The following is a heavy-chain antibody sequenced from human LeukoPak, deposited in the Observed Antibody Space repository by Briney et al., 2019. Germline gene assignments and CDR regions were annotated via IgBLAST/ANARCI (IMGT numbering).Heavy chain of an antibody. J-gene: IGHJ4*02. CDR1: GGSISSYY. CDR2: IYYSGST. D-gene: IGHD4-11*01. V-gene: IGHV4-59*01. Sequence: PSETLSLTCTVSGGSISSYYWSWIRQPPGQGLEWIGYIYYSGSTNYNPSLKSRVTISVDTSKNQFSLKLSSVTAADTAVYYCARGAVTTVYYFDYWGQGTLVTVSS. CDR3: ARGAVTTVYYFDY.